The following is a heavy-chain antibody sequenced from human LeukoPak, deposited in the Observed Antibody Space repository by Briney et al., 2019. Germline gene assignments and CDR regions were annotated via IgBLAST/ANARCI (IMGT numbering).Heavy chain of an antibody. V-gene: IGHV1-2*02. CDR2: INHNSDGT. D-gene: IGHD5-12*01. J-gene: IGHJ4*02. CDR1: RYTFTDYY. CDR3: ARDKHYRGYDYDIDY. Sequence: GASVNVSCKASRYTFTDYYMHWVRQAPGQGPEGMGWINHNSDGTNDAQKFKGRVTMTGDTSISTAYMELSSLRSDDTAVYYCARDKHYRGYDYDIDYWGQGTLVTVSS.